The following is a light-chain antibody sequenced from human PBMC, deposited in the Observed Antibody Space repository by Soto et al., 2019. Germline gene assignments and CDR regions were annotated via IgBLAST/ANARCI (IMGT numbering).Light chain of an antibody. CDR1: QGIRND. CDR3: LQDYNYPRT. Sequence: AIQMTQSPSSLSASVGDRVTISCRASQGIRNDLGWYQQKPGKAPNLLIYAASSLQSGVPSRFSGSGSGTDFTLTISSLQPEDFATYYCLQDYNYPRTFGQGTKVDIK. J-gene: IGKJ1*01. V-gene: IGKV1-6*01. CDR2: AAS.